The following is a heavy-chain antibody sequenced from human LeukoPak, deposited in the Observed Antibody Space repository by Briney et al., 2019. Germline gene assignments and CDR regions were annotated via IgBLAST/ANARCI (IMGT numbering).Heavy chain of an antibody. J-gene: IGHJ3*02. D-gene: IGHD6-6*01. CDR2: MNPNSGNT. V-gene: IGHV1-8*01. Sequence: ASVKVSCKASGYTFTSYDINWVRQATGQGLEWMGWMNPNSGNTGYAQKFQGRVTITRNTSISTAYMELSSLGSEDTAVYYCARGLIPSRARRAFDIWGQGTMVTVSS. CDR3: ARGLIPSRARRAFDI. CDR1: GYTFTSYD.